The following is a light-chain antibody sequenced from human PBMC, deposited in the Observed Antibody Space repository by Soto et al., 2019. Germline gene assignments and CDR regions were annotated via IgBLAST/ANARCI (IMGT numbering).Light chain of an antibody. J-gene: IGKJ1*01. Sequence: DIQMTQSPSTLSASVGDTVTITCRASQSISSWLAWYQQKPGKAPNLLIYAASSLQSGVPSRFSGSGSGTEFTLTISSLQPDDFATYYCQHYNSYSEAFGQGTKVDIK. CDR1: QSISSW. CDR2: AAS. CDR3: QHYNSYSEA. V-gene: IGKV1-5*01.